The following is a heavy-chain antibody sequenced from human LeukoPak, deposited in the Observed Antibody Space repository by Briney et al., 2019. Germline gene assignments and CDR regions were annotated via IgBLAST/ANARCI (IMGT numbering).Heavy chain of an antibody. J-gene: IGHJ4*02. CDR3: ARGRGSVVPAALGPFFDY. V-gene: IGHV4-30-2*01. CDR1: GGSISSGGYS. D-gene: IGHD2-2*01. CDR2: IYHSGST. Sequence: PSQTLSLTCAVSGGSISSGGYSWSWIRQPPGKGLEWIGYIYHSGSTYYNPSLKSRVTISVDRSKNQFSLKLSSVTAADTAVYYCARGRGSVVPAALGPFFDYWGQGTLVTVSS.